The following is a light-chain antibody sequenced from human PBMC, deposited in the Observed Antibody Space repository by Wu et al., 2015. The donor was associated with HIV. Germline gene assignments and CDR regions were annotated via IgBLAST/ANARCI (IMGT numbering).Light chain of an antibody. CDR3: QQYGSAPRT. CDR2: GAS. V-gene: IGKV3-20*01. CDR1: QSVSSNY. J-gene: IGKJ2*01. Sequence: EIVLTQSPGTLSLSPGQRATLSCRASQSVSSNYLAWYQQKPGQAPRLLIYGASNRATGIPDRFSVSGSGTDFTLSISRLEPEDFAVYYCQQYGSAPRTFGQGTTLEIK.